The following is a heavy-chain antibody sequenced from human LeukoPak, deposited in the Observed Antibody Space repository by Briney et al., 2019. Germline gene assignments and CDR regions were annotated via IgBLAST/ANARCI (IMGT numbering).Heavy chain of an antibody. CDR1: GFTFSSYA. CDR3: AKGYCSTTGCSAGY. Sequence: GGSLRLSCSASGFTFSSYAMHWVRQAPGKGLEYVSAISSNGGSTYYADSVKGRFTISRDNSRNTLYVQMNSLRAEDTAVYYCAKGYCSTTGCSAGYWGQGTLVTVSS. J-gene: IGHJ4*02. D-gene: IGHD2-2*01. V-gene: IGHV3-64*04. CDR2: ISSNGGST.